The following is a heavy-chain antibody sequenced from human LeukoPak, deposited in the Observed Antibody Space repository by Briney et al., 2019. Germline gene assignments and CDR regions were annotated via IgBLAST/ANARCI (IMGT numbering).Heavy chain of an antibody. CDR2: IKQDGSEK. D-gene: IGHD3-10*01. V-gene: IGHV3-7*01. Sequence: GGSLRLSCADSGFTFSSYWMSWVRQAPGKGLEWVANIKQDGSEKYYVDSVRGRFTISRDNAKKSLYLQMNSLRAEDTAVYYCARIESGELSDLLDYWGQGTLVTVSS. J-gene: IGHJ4*02. CDR3: ARIESGELSDLLDY. CDR1: GFTFSSYW.